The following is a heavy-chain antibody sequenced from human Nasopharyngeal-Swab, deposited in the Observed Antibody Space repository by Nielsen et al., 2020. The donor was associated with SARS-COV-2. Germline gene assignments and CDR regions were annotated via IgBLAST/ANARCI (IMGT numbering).Heavy chain of an antibody. CDR2: ISVDGRST. CDR3: AKGGLGITMILVVITTYDAFDI. Sequence: GESLKISCAASGFTFSSYAMSWVRQAPGKGLEWVSHISVDGRSTYHADSVKGRFTISRDNSKNTLYLQMNSLRAEDTAVYYCAKGGLGITMILVVITTYDAFDIWGQGTMVTVSS. J-gene: IGHJ3*02. CDR1: GFTFSSYA. D-gene: IGHD3-22*01. V-gene: IGHV3-23*01.